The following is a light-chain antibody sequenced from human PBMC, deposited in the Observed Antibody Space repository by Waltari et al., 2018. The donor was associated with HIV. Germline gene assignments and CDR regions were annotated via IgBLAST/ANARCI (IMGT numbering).Light chain of an antibody. J-gene: IGKJ4*01. CDR1: QNILSSSNNKNN. CDR3: QQYYRTPLT. V-gene: IGKV4-1*01. CDR2: WAS. Sequence: IVLTQSPESLAVSLGERATINCKASQNILSSSNNKNNLAWYQQKPGQPPKLLISWASNRKSGVPDRFSGSGSGTDFTLIINSLQAEDVAVYFCQQYYRTPLTFGGGTKVEIK.